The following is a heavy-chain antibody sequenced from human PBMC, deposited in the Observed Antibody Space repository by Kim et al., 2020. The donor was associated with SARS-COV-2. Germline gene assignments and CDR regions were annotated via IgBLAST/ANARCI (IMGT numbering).Heavy chain of an antibody. V-gene: IGHV1-69*13. J-gene: IGHJ6*02. CDR1: GGTFSSYA. CDR3: ARDDGGLETVGASNYYYYYGMDV. CDR2: IIPIFGTA. D-gene: IGHD1-26*01. Sequence: SVKVSCKASGGTFSSYAISWVRQAPGQGLEWMGGIIPIFGTANYAQKFQGRVTITADESTSTAYMELSSLRSEDTAVYYCARDDGGLETVGASNYYYYYGMDVWGQGTTVTVSS.